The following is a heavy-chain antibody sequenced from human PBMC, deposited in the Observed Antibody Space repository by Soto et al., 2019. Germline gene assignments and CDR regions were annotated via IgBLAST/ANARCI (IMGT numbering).Heavy chain of an antibody. CDR2: IVPLFGKT. CDR1: GGTFSSYA. D-gene: IGHD3-22*01. CDR3: AIAPLDSSGYYSPSTFDH. J-gene: IGHJ4*02. V-gene: IGHV1-69*06. Sequence: SVKVSCKASGGTFSSYAISWVRKAPGKGLEWMGGIVPLFGKTNYAQKFEGRATITADKATSTAYMELGSLRSEDTAVYYCAIAPLDSSGYYSPSTFDHWGQGSLVTVSS.